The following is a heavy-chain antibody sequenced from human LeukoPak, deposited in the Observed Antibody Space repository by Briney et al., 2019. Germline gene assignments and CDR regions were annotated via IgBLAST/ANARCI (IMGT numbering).Heavy chain of an antibody. J-gene: IGHJ4*02. CDR1: GGTFSSYA. D-gene: IGHD3-9*01. CDR2: IIPILGIA. Sequence: SVKVSCKASGGTFSSYAISWVRQAPGQRLEWMGRIIPILGIANYAQKFQGRVTITADKSTSTAYMELSSLRSEDTAVYYCARGRRYFDWLPYFDYWGQGTLVTVSS. CDR3: ARGRRYFDWLPYFDY. V-gene: IGHV1-69*04.